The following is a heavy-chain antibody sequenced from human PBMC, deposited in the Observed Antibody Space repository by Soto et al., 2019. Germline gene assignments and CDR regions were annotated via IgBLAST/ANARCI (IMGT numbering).Heavy chain of an antibody. CDR2: IIPIFGTA. CDR1: GGTFSSYA. CDR3: ARGGGGTYGGLGWFDP. D-gene: IGHD4-17*01. Sequence: QVQLVQSGAEVKKPGSSVKVSCKASGGTFSSYAISWVRQAPGQGLEWMGGIIPIFGTANYAQKFQGRVTTNADEATSTACMELSSGGVVERCVYGRARGGGGTYGGLGWFDPWGQGTLVTVSS. V-gene: IGHV1-69*12. J-gene: IGHJ5*02.